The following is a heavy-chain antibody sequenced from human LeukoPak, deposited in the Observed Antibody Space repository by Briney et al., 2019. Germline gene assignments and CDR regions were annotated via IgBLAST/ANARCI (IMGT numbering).Heavy chain of an antibody. D-gene: IGHD3-10*01. V-gene: IGHV4-39*07. Sequence: SETLSLTXTVSGGSISSSSFYWGWIRQTPGKGLEWIGSVYYSGSIYYNPSLESRVTISVDTSKNQFSLKLSSVTAADTAVYYCARDNPPGDYWGQGTLVTVSS. J-gene: IGHJ4*02. CDR1: GGSISSSSFY. CDR3: ARDNPPGDY. CDR2: VYYSGSI.